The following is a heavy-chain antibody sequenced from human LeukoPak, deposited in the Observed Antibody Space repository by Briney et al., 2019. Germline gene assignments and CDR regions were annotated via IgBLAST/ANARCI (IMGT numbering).Heavy chain of an antibody. J-gene: IGHJ4*02. CDR2: INRSGST. Sequence: PSETLSLTCAVYGGSFSGYYWSWIRQPPGKGLEWIGEINRSGSTNYNPSLKSRVTISVDTSKNQFSLKLSSVTAADTAVYYCARAVVTAIPTYWGQGTLVTVSS. CDR1: GGSFSGYY. V-gene: IGHV4-34*01. D-gene: IGHD2-21*02. CDR3: ARAVVTAIPTY.